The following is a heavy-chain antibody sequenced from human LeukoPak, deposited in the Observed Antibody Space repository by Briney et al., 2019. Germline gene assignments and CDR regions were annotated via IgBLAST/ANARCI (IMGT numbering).Heavy chain of an antibody. J-gene: IGHJ3*02. D-gene: IGHD1-1*01. CDR2: ISYTGVT. CDR1: GGSISNTMYY. CDR3: ARWVERPKAFDI. V-gene: IGHV4-39*07. Sequence: SETLSLTCAVSGGSISNTMYYWGWIHQPPGKGLEWIGTISYTGVTYYNPSLERRVTISIDTSKKQFFLKLSSVTAADTAVFYCARWVERPKAFDIWGQGTKVTVSS.